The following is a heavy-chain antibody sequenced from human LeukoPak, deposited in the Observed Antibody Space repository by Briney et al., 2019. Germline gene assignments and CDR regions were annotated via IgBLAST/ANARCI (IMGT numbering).Heavy chain of an antibody. J-gene: IGHJ4*02. CDR3: AREVAGGGSSWTLYYFDY. CDR1: GGTFSSYA. Sequence: GASVKVSCKASGGTFSSYAISWVRQAPGQGLEWMGRIIPIFGIANYAQKFQGRVTITADKSTSTAYMELSSLRSEDTAVYYCAREVAGGGSSWTLYYFDYWGQGTLVTVSS. V-gene: IGHV1-69*04. D-gene: IGHD6-13*01. CDR2: IIPIFGIA.